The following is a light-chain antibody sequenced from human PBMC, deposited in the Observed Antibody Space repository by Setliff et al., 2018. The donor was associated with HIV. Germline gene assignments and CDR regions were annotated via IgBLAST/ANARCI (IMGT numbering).Light chain of an antibody. Sequence: QSVLAQPASVSGSPGQSITISCTGTSSDVGNYNLVSWYQKHPGKAPKLMIYEDNKRPSGVSDRFSGSKSGKTASLTISGLQAEDEADYYCCSYADRTVYVFGTGTKVTVL. V-gene: IGLV2-23*01. CDR1: SSDVGNYNL. CDR3: CSYADRTVYV. J-gene: IGLJ1*01. CDR2: EDN.